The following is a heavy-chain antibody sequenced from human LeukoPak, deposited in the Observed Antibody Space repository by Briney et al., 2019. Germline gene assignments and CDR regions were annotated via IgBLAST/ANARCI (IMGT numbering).Heavy chain of an antibody. J-gene: IGHJ4*02. CDR1: GGSISSTNYH. D-gene: IGHD2-2*01. CDR3: ASENCSGTSCSSLDY. V-gene: IGHV4-39*01. Sequence: PSETLSLTCTVSGGSISSTNYHWGWIRQPPGKGLEWIGSIYYSGTTYYNPSLKSRVTISVDTSKNQFSLRLSSVTAADTAVYYCASENCSGTSCSSLDYWGQGTLVTVSS. CDR2: IYYSGTT.